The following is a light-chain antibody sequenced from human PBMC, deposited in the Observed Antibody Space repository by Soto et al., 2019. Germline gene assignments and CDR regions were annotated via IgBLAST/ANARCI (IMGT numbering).Light chain of an antibody. J-gene: IGLJ1*01. CDR2: DVS. CDR3: SSYTSTLRYV. CDR1: SSDVGGYNY. Sequence: QSVLTQPASVSGSPGQSITISCTGTSSDVGGYNYVSWYQQHPGEAPKLMIYDVSNRPSGVSNRFSGSKSGNTASLTISGLQAEDEADYYCSSYTSTLRYVFGTGTKVTVL. V-gene: IGLV2-14*01.